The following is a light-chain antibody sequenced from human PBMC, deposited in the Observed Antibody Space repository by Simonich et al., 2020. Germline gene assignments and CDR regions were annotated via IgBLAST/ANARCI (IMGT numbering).Light chain of an antibody. CDR2: GAS. Sequence: EIVMTQSPTTLSVSPGKRATLSCRASQSVSSNLAWYQQKPGQTPRLLIYGASTRATGIPARFSGSGSGTEFTLTISSMQSEDFAVYYCQQYNNWPLTFGPGTKVDIK. CDR1: QSVSSN. V-gene: IGKV3-15*01. CDR3: QQYNNWPLT. J-gene: IGKJ3*01.